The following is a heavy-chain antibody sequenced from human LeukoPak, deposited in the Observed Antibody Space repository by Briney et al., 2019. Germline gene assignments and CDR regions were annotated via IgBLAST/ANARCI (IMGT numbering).Heavy chain of an antibody. V-gene: IGHV1-2*02. Sequence: ASVKVSCKASGYIFTGYYIHWVRQAPGQGLEWMGCINPNSGGTNYAQKFQGRVSMTRDTSISTAYMELSGLKSDDTAVYYCAKATIADRPPLGYFDYWGQGTLVTVSS. D-gene: IGHD6-6*01. CDR3: AKATIADRPPLGYFDY. J-gene: IGHJ4*02. CDR1: GYIFTGYY. CDR2: INPNSGGT.